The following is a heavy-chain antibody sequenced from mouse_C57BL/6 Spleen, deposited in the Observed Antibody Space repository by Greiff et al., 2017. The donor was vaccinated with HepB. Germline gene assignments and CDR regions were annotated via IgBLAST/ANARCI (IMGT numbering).Heavy chain of an antibody. V-gene: IGHV1-9*01. CDR2: ILPGSGST. Sequence: VQLQQSGAELMKPGASVKLSCKATGYTFTGYWIEWVKQRPGHGLEWIGEILPGSGSTNYNEKFKGKATFTADTSSNTAYMQLSSLTTEDSAIYYCARGFITTVVAIPAFAYWGQRTLVTVSA. CDR3: ARGFITTVVAIPAFAY. D-gene: IGHD1-1*01. J-gene: IGHJ3*01. CDR1: GYTFTGYW.